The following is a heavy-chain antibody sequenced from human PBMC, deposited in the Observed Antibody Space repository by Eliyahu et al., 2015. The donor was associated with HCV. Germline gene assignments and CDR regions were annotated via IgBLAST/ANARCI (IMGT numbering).Heavy chain of an antibody. CDR2: TYFRSKWNN. CDR1: GDSVSSISAS. J-gene: IGHJ4*02. Sequence: QVQLQQSGPGLVKPSQTLSLFCAISGDSVSSISASWNWIRQSPSRGLEWLGRTYFRSKWNNDYAISLKGRISINSDISKNQFSLQLNSVTPEDSAVYYCARESISMVQGIKIDYWGQGTLVTVSS. CDR3: ARESISMVQGIKIDY. V-gene: IGHV6-1*01. D-gene: IGHD3-10*01.